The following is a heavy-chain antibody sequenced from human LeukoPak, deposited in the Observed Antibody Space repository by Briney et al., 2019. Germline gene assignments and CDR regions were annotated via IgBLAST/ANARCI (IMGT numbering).Heavy chain of an antibody. V-gene: IGHV3-30*18. D-gene: IGHD2-2*01. CDR1: GFTFRSYG. CDR2: ISYDGIIK. Sequence: GGSLRLSCAASGFTFRSYGMHWVRQAPGKGLVWVARISYDGIIKNYADSVKGRFTISRDNSKNTLYLQMNSLTAEDTAVYYCAKDPSLDCSSTTCHVDYWGQGTLVTVSS. CDR3: AKDPSLDCSSTTCHVDY. J-gene: IGHJ4*02.